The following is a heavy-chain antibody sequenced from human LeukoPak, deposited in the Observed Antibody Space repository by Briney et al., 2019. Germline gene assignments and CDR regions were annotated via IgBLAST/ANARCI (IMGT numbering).Heavy chain of an antibody. Sequence: PGGSLRLSCAASGFTFSNHGMNWVRQAPGKGLEWVSGISPSGDITYYADSVKGRFTISRDNSKNTLYLQMNSLRAEDTAVYFCARRSGVAVAGAFDYWGQGTLVTVSS. CDR2: ISPSGDIT. V-gene: IGHV3-23*01. CDR3: ARRSGVAVAGAFDY. J-gene: IGHJ4*02. D-gene: IGHD6-19*01. CDR1: GFTFSNHG.